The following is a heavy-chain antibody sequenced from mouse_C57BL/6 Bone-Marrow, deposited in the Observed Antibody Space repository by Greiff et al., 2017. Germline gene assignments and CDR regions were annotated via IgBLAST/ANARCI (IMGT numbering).Heavy chain of an antibody. D-gene: IGHD2-2*01. CDR3: ARSSGYDDGFDY. CDR1: GYTFTDYY. Sequence: VQLQQSGPELVKPGASVKISCKASGYTFTDYYMNWVKQSHGKSLEWIGDINPNNGGTSYNQKFKGKATLTVDKSSSTAYMELRSLTSEDSAVYYCARSSGYDDGFDYWGQGTTLTVSS. J-gene: IGHJ2*01. V-gene: IGHV1-26*01. CDR2: INPNNGGT.